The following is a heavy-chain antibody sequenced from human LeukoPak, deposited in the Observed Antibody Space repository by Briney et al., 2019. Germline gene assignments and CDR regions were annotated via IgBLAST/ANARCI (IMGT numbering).Heavy chain of an antibody. CDR3: ARMQSAYDAFDI. D-gene: IGHD3-3*01. Sequence: ESGPALAKPTQTLTLTCTFSGFSLSTSGMCVSWIRQPPGKALEWLALIYWDDDKYYSTSLKTRLTISKDTSKNQVVVTMTNMDPVDTATYYCARMQSAYDAFDIWGQGTMVTVSS. J-gene: IGHJ3*02. CDR1: GFSLSTSGMC. V-gene: IGHV2-70*01. CDR2: IYWDDDK.